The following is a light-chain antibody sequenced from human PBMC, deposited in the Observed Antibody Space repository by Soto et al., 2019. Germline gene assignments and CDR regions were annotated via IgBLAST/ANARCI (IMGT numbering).Light chain of an antibody. CDR3: QQYYSYPFT. CDR1: QGISSY. V-gene: IGKV1-8*01. Sequence: AIRMTQSPSSFSASTGDRVTITCRASQGISSYLAWYQQKPGKAPKLLIYAASTLQSGVPSRFSGSGSRTDFTLTISCLQSEDFATYYCQQYYSYPFTFGPGTKVDI. J-gene: IGKJ3*01. CDR2: AAS.